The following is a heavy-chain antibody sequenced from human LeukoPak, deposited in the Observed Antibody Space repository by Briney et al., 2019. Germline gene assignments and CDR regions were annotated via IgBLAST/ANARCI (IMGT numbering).Heavy chain of an antibody. J-gene: IGHJ4*02. D-gene: IGHD5-18*01. CDR3: ARDTAMDSFDY. Sequence: PGGSLRLSCAASGFTFSSYSMNWVRQAPGKGLEWVANIKQDGSEKYYVDSVKGRFTISRDNAKNSLYLQMNSLRAEDTAVYYCARDTAMDSFDYWGQGTLVTVSS. CDR2: IKQDGSEK. CDR1: GFTFSSYS. V-gene: IGHV3-7*01.